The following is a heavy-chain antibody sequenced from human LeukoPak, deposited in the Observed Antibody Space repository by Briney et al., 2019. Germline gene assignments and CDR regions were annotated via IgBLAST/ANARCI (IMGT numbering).Heavy chain of an antibody. CDR1: GYTFTSYG. CDR3: ARASLDRSGASCYRDY. CDR2: ISAYNGNT. J-gene: IGHJ4*02. Sequence: ASVKVSCKASGYTFTSYGISWVRQAPGQGLEWMGWISAYNGNTNYAQKLQGRVTMTTDTSTSTAYMELRSLRSDDTAVYYCARASLDRSGASCYRDYWGQGTLVTVSS. D-gene: IGHD2-15*01. V-gene: IGHV1-18*01.